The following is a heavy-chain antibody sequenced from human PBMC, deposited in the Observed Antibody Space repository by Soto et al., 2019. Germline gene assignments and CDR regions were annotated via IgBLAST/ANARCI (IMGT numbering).Heavy chain of an antibody. CDR1: GYTFTSYG. V-gene: IGHV1-18*01. CDR3: ARVSRTPRKVGYYYGMDV. CDR2: ISAYNGNT. D-gene: IGHD2-15*01. J-gene: IGHJ6*02. Sequence: QVQLVQSGAEVKKPGASVKVSCKASGYTFTSYGISWVRQAPGQGREWMGWISAYNGNTNYAQKLQGRVTMTTDTSTSTDYMELRSLRSDDTAVYYCARVSRTPRKVGYYYGMDVWGQGTTVTVSS.